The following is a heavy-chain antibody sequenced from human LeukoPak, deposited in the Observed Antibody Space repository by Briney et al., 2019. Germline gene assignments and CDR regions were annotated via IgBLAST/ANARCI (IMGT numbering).Heavy chain of an antibody. Sequence: PSETLSLTCTVSGGSISSYYWSWIRQPPGKGLEWIGYIYYSGSTNYNPSLKSRVTISVDTSKNQFSLKLSSVTAADTAVYYCARFQWESYYYYMDVWGKGTTVTISS. CDR1: GGSISSYY. CDR2: IYYSGST. D-gene: IGHD1-26*01. V-gene: IGHV4-59*01. CDR3: ARFQWESYYYYMDV. J-gene: IGHJ6*03.